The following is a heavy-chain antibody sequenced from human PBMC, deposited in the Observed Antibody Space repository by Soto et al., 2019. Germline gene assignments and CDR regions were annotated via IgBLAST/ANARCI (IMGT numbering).Heavy chain of an antibody. Sequence: AGGSLRLSCTASGFTFGDYAMSWFRQAPGKGLEWVGFIRSKAYGGTTEYAASVKGRFTISRDDSKSIAYLQMNSLKTEDTAVYYCTRCGDRTLEWFDPWGQGTLVTVSS. D-gene: IGHD4-17*01. V-gene: IGHV3-49*03. CDR1: GFTFGDYA. CDR2: IRSKAYGGTT. J-gene: IGHJ5*02. CDR3: TRCGDRTLEWFDP.